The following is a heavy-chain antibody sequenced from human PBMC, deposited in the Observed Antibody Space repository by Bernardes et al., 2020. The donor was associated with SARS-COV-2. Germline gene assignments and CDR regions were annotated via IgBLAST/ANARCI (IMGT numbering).Heavy chain of an antibody. CDR3: ARSAFISGRGYYIDY. V-gene: IGHV3-74*01. CDR1: GFSFSAYC. D-gene: IGHD3-10*01. J-gene: IGHJ4*02. Sequence: GGSLRLSCAASGFSFSAYCMHWVRQVPGEGLVWVSRISADGGTTYYADSVRGRFTISRDNAKNTLFLQMNGLRAEDTSLYYCARSAFISGRGYYIDYWPQGTLVTVSS. CDR2: ISADGGTT.